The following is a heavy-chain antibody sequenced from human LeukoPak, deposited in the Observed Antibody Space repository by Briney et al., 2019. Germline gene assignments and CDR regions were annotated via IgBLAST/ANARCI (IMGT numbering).Heavy chain of an antibody. CDR1: GFTFTRSA. CDR3: ARRGSGSYVLDY. D-gene: IGHD3-10*01. J-gene: IGHJ4*02. CDR2: IVVGSGST. V-gene: IGHV1-58*01. Sequence: SVKVSCKASGFTFTRSAVQWVRQARGQRLEWIGWIVVGSGSTNYAQKFQERVTITRDMSTSTAYMELSSLRSEDTAVYYCARRGSGSYVLDYWGQGTLVTVSS.